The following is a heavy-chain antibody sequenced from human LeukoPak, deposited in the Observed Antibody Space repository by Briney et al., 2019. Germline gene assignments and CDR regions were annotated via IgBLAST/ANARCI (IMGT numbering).Heavy chain of an antibody. J-gene: IGHJ1*01. D-gene: IGHD2-21*01. CDR2: INPSGGST. CDR3: ARDESTSILWW. CDR1: GYTFINYY. V-gene: IGHV1-46*01. Sequence: GASVKVSYKASGYTFINYYMHWVRQAPGQGLEWMGIINPSGGSTSYAQKFQGRVTMTRDTSTSTVYMELGSLRSEDTAVYYCARDESTSILWWWGQGTLVTVSS.